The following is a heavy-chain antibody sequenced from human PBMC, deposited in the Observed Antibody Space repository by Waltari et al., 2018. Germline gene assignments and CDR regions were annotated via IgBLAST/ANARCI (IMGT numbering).Heavy chain of an antibody. Sequence: QVQLQESGPGLVKPSETLSLTCTVSGGSISSYYWSWIRQPPGKGLEWIGYIYYSGSTNYNPSLKSRVTISVDTSTNQFSLKLSSVTAADTAVYYCARGTAAAGILAYWGQGTLVTVSS. CDR3: ARGTAAAGILAY. V-gene: IGHV4-59*01. D-gene: IGHD6-13*01. J-gene: IGHJ4*02. CDR1: GGSISSYY. CDR2: IYYSGST.